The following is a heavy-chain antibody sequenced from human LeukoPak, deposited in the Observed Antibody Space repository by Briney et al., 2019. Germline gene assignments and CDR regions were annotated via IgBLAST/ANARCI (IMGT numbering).Heavy chain of an antibody. D-gene: IGHD2-15*01. J-gene: IGHJ5*02. CDR2: IIGNGDST. V-gene: IGHV3-23*01. CDR1: AFPFSNYA. Sequence: PGGSLRLSCAASAFPFSNYATTWGRQAPGKWLELGSSIIGNGDSTFYAASVKGRFTVSRDNSKNTLYLQINSLSAEDTAVYYCAKGKADANLDWFDPWGHGTLVTVSS. CDR3: AKGKADANLDWFDP.